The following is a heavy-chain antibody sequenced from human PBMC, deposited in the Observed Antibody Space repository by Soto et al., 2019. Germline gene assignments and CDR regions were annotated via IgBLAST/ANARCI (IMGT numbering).Heavy chain of an antibody. Sequence: QVQLQESGPGLVKPSQTLSLTCTVSGGSISSAAYYWSWIRQHPGKGLEWIGYISHSGSTYYTPSLKSRVIISADTAKNQSSLNLTSVTAADTAVYYCAREYTYGSNFFDCWGQGALVTVSS. J-gene: IGHJ4*02. CDR1: GGSISSAAYY. CDR2: ISHSGST. D-gene: IGHD5-18*01. V-gene: IGHV4-31*03. CDR3: AREYTYGSNFFDC.